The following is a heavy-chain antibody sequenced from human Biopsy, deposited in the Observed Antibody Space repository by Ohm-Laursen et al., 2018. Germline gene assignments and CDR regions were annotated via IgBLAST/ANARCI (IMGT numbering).Heavy chain of an antibody. CDR3: ARSTGWYGDLYYFDY. CDR2: INPSGSTT. CDR1: GGTFSSYV. V-gene: IGHV1-46*01. D-gene: IGHD6-19*01. Sequence: GASVKVSCKASGGTFSSYVISWVRQAPGQGLEWMGMINPSGSTTSYPQIFQGRVTMTRDTSKSTVYMELSSLRSADTAVYFCARSTGWYGDLYYFDYWGQGTLVTVSS. J-gene: IGHJ4*02.